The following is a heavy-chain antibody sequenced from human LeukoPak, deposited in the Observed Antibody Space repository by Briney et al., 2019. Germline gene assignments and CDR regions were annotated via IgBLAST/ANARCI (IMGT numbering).Heavy chain of an antibody. CDR3: ATTPLWFGELPDDY. V-gene: IGHV3-23*01. D-gene: IGHD3-10*01. Sequence: PGGSPRLSCAASGFTLSSYAMSWVRQAPGKGLEWVSAISGSGGSTYYADSVKGRFTISRDNSKNTLYLQMNSLRAEDTAVYYCATTPLWFGELPDDYRGQGTLVTVSS. CDR2: ISGSGGST. J-gene: IGHJ4*02. CDR1: GFTLSSYA.